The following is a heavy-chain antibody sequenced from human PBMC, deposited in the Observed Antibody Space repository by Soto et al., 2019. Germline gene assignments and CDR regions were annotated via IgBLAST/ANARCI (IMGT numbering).Heavy chain of an antibody. CDR1: GGSISTSDYY. J-gene: IGHJ4*02. V-gene: IGHV4-61*05. Sequence: PSETLSLTCTVSGGSISTSDYYWSWTRQPPGKGLEWIGYIYYAGTTTYNPSLKSRVTISLDTSKNQFSLKLDSVTAADTAVYYCARLGGYYQALDSWGQGTLVTVSS. CDR2: IYYAGTT. CDR3: ARLGGYYQALDS. D-gene: IGHD3-22*01.